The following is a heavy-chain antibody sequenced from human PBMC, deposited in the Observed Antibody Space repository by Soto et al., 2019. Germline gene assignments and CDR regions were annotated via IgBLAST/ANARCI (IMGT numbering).Heavy chain of an antibody. CDR1: GDSSRSAVYY. CDR2: VFYSGRT. CDR3: ASDPGGTYCNRINCLILI. J-gene: IGHJ4*02. D-gene: IGHD1-1*01. V-gene: IGHV4-39*01. Sequence: QLQVRESGPGLVKPSETLSLTCTVPGDSSRSAVYYWAWIRQPPGKGLEWIGSVFYSGRTYYNPSLVTRVKVPVDWCNRQFSLQLSSRTAQDTAVYYRASDPGGTYCNRINCLILIWGQGILVTVSS.